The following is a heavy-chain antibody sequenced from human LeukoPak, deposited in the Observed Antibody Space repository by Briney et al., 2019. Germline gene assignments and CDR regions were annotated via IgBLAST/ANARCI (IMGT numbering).Heavy chain of an antibody. V-gene: IGHV4-4*09. Sequence: PSETLSLTCSVSGGSISGYYWSWVRQPPGKGLEGIGYIYTSGSTNYNPSLKSRVTISVDTSKNQFSLKLSSVTAADTAVYYCATTTTIASWFDPWGQGTLVPVSP. CDR2: IYTSGST. J-gene: IGHJ5*02. D-gene: IGHD2-21*01. CDR1: GGSISGYY. CDR3: ATTTTIASWFDP.